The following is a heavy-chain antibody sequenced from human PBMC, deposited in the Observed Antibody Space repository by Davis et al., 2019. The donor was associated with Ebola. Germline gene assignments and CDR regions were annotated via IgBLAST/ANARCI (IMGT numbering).Heavy chain of an antibody. V-gene: IGHV2-5*02. CDR3: AHPQARDASGWRYFDY. Sequence: SGPTLVKPTQTLTLTCTFSGFSLTTNGVGVGWIRQPPGKALEWLATIYWDDDNRYSPSLKSRITITKDTSKNQVVLIMTNMDPVDTGTYYCAHPQARDASGWRYFDYWGQGALVTVSS. CDR1: GFSLTTNGVG. D-gene: IGHD6-19*01. J-gene: IGHJ4*02. CDR2: IYWDDDN.